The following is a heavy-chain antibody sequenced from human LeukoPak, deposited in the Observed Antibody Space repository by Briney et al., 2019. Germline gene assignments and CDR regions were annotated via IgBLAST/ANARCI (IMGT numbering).Heavy chain of an antibody. D-gene: IGHD3-22*01. CDR2: IKSDGST. J-gene: IGHJ1*01. CDR3: ARAPSEIGGYYPEYFRH. Sequence: GWALRLSLASSGFTFSTYWLHWVGQAAGKGLVGVSRIKSDGSTNYADYVKRRFTISRDNANNTLSLQMNSLRPEDTGVYYCARAPSEIGGYYPEYFRHWGQGTLVTVSS. V-gene: IGHV3-74*01. CDR1: GFTFSTYW.